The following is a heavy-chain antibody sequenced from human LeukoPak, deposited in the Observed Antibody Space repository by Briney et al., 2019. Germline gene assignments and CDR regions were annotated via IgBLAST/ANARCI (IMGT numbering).Heavy chain of an antibody. Sequence: ASVTVSCKASGFTFTRYDINWVRQATGQGLEWMGWMNPNNGNTGYAQTFQGRVTMTRDTFTSTAYMELRSLTPEDTAVYYCVRDGEGLAISVNYWFDLWGQGTLVTVSS. J-gene: IGHJ5*02. CDR2: MNPNNGNT. CDR1: GFTFTRYD. V-gene: IGHV1-8*01. D-gene: IGHD3-10*01. CDR3: VRDGEGLAISVNYWFDL.